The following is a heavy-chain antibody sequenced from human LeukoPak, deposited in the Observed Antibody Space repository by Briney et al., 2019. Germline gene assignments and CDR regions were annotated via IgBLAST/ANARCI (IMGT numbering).Heavy chain of an antibody. V-gene: IGHV3-11*05. CDR1: GFTFSDYY. CDR3: AKDKGVWFGELLTFDY. J-gene: IGHJ4*02. CDR2: ISSFSNFR. D-gene: IGHD3-10*01. Sequence: GGSLRLSCAASGFTFSDYYMSWIRQAPGKGLEWVSHISSFSNFRSYADSVKGRFTISRDNSKNTPYLQMNSLRAEETAVYYCAKDKGVWFGELLTFDYWGQGTLVTVSS.